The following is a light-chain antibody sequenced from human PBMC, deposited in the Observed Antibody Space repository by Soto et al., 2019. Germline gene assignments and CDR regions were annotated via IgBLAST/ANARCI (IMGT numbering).Light chain of an antibody. J-gene: IGKJ4*01. CDR2: GAS. CDR3: QQYGSSPPDT. CDR1: ESVSSTY. Sequence: EIVLTQSPGTLSLSPGDRATLSCSASESVSSTYLAWYQQKPGQAPRLLIYGASSRASGIPDRFSGSGSGTDFTLTISRLEPEDFAVYYCQQYGSSPPDTFGGGTKVEIK. V-gene: IGKV3-20*01.